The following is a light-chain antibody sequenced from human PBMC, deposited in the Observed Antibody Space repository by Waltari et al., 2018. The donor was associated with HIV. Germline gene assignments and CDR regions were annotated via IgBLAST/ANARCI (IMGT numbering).Light chain of an antibody. J-gene: IGLJ2*01. CDR2: EVD. CDR3: SSFTKDFTVI. V-gene: IGLV2-14*03. CDR1: DSDFGYGNF. Sequence: SVVTQPASVSGFPGQSVTISCTGTDSDFGYGNFVSWYQQRPGKAPKVMLFEVDSRASGVDDRFSGSKSGNTASLTISGLRTEDEANYYCSSFTKDFTVIFGGGTKVTIL.